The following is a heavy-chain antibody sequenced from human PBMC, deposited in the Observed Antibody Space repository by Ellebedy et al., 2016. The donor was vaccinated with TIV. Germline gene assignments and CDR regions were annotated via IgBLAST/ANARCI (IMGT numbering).Heavy chain of an antibody. J-gene: IGHJ4*02. CDR2: IYPGDSDT. Sequence: GESLKISCKGSGYSFTTDWIAWVRQMPGKGLEWMGIIYPGDSDTRYSPSFQGQVTMSADKSINTAYLQWSSLKASDTAMYYCARRPGRDWGTYNYWGPGTLVTVSS. V-gene: IGHV5-51*01. D-gene: IGHD7-27*01. CDR3: ARRPGRDWGTYNY. CDR1: GYSFTTDW.